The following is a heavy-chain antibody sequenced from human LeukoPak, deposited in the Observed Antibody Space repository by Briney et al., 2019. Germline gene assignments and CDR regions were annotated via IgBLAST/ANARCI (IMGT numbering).Heavy chain of an antibody. D-gene: IGHD5-18*01. CDR2: INPNSGGT. CDR3: ARELRYSYSYKFGY. Sequence: SVKVSCKASGYTFTGYYMHWVRQAPGQGLEWMGWINPNSGGTNYAQKFQGRVTMTRDTSISTAYMELSRLRSDDTAVYCCARELRYSYSYKFGYWGQGTLVTVSS. J-gene: IGHJ4*02. V-gene: IGHV1-2*02. CDR1: GYTFTGYY.